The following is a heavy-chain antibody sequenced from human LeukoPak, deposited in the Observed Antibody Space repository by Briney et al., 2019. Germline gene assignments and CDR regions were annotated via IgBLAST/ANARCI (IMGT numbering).Heavy chain of an antibody. Sequence: PSETLSLTCTVSGGSISSYYWSWIRLPPGKGLEWIGYIYYSGSTNYNPSLKSRVTISVDTSKNQFSLKLSSVTAADTAVYYCARVVGIAAAGTSAYGMDVWGQGTTVTVSS. D-gene: IGHD6-13*01. CDR1: GGSISSYY. CDR2: IYYSGST. V-gene: IGHV4-59*01. J-gene: IGHJ6*02. CDR3: ARVVGIAAAGTSAYGMDV.